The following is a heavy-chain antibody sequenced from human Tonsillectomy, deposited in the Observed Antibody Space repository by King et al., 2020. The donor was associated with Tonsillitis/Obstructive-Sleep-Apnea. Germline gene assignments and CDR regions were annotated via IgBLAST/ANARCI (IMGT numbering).Heavy chain of an antibody. J-gene: IGHJ6*02. Sequence: QLVQSGGGFVQPGRSLRLSCTASGFPFSDYAMNWVRQAPGKGLEWVGFIRSKGYGGTTEYAASVKSRFTISRDDSKSVAYLQMNSLQTEDTAVYYCTRACGGDCYTYYYYGMDLWGRGTTVTVSS. CDR3: TRACGGDCYTYYYYGMDL. CDR1: GFPFSDYA. CDR2: IRSKGYGGTT. V-gene: IGHV3-49*04. D-gene: IGHD2-21*02.